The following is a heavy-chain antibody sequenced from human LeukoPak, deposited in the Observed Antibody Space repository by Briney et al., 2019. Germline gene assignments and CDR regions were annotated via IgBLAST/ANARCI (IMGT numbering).Heavy chain of an antibody. CDR2: INPNSGGT. V-gene: IGHV1-2*02. J-gene: IGHJ4*02. D-gene: IGHD3-22*01. Sequence: ASVKVSCKDSGYTFTGYYMHWVRQAPGQGLEWMGWINPNSGGTNYAQKFQGRVTMTRDTSISTAYMELSRLRADDTAVYYCARGYDSSGYYPGWGQGTLVTVSS. CDR3: ARGYDSSGYYPG. CDR1: GYTFTGYY.